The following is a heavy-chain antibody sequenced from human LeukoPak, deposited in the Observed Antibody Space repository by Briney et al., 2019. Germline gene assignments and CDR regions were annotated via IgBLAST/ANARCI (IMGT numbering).Heavy chain of an antibody. CDR2: IIPIFGTA. J-gene: IGHJ6*02. D-gene: IGHD2-21*02. V-gene: IGHV1-69*13. CDR3: ARALQQSLVTAGMDV. CDR1: GGTFSSYA. Sequence: SVKVSCKASGGTFSSYAISWVRQAPGQGLEWMGGIIPIFGTANYAQKFQGRVTITADESTSTAYMELSSLRSEDTAVYYCARALQQSLVTAGMDVWGQGTTVTDSS.